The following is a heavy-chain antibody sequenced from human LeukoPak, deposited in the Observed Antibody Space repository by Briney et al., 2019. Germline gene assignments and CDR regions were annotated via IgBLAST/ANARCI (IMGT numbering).Heavy chain of an antibody. CDR1: GFTLSSYA. CDR2: ISGGGGST. J-gene: IGHJ4*02. V-gene: IGHV3-23*01. D-gene: IGHD5-12*01. CDR3: ARNENSGWGYFDY. Sequence: PGGSLRLSCVASGFTLSSYAMSWVRQAPGEGLEWVSSISGGGGSTYYADSVKGRFTSSRDNSKSTLYLQMNSLRAEDTAVYYCARNENSGWGYFDYWGQGTLVTVSS.